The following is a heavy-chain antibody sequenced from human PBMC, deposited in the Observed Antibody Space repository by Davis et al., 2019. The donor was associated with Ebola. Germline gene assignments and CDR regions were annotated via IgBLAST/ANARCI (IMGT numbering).Heavy chain of an antibody. V-gene: IGHV4-59*01. CDR3: ARGRDTAMVLGYYGMDV. CDR1: GDSIRGYY. J-gene: IGHJ6*04. D-gene: IGHD5-18*01. Sequence: MPSETLSLTCTVSGDSIRGYYWSWIRQPPGKGLEWIGFIYYTGNTDYNPSLKSRVTISVDTSKNQFSLKLSSVTAADTAVYYCARGRDTAMVLGYYGMDVWGKGTTVTVSS. CDR2: IYYTGNT.